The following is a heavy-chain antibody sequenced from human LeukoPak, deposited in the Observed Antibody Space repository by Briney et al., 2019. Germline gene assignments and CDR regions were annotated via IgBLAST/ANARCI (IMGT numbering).Heavy chain of an antibody. D-gene: IGHD3-9*01. CDR3: ARERGNYDILTDYYEGNGFDP. Sequence: ASVKVSCKASGYTFTDYYVHWVRQAPGQGLEWMGWIHPNSGGTNYAQKFQGTVTMTRDTSISTAYMELTRLRSDDTAVYYCARERGNYDILTDYYEGNGFDPWGQGTLVTVSS. CDR1: GYTFTDYY. CDR2: IHPNSGGT. V-gene: IGHV1-2*02. J-gene: IGHJ5*02.